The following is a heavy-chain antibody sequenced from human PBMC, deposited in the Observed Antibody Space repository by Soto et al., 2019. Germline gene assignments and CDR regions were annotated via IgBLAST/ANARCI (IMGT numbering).Heavy chain of an antibody. CDR2: IYYSENT. Sequence: PSETLSLTCTVSGGSVSSSSYSWGWIRQPPGKGLEWIGTIYYSENTYYNPSLMSRVTISVDTSKNQFSLKLTSVTAADTAVYYCARDKITGLFDYWGQGTLVTVSP. D-gene: IGHD2-8*02. V-gene: IGHV4-39*07. CDR1: GGSVSSSSYS. J-gene: IGHJ4*02. CDR3: ARDKITGLFDY.